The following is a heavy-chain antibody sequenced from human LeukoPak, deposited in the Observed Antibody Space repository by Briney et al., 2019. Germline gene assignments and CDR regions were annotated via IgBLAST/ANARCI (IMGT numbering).Heavy chain of an antibody. CDR1: GFTFSSYS. J-gene: IGHJ5*02. V-gene: IGHV3-21*01. Sequence: PGGSLRLSCAASGFTFSSYSMNWVRQAPGKGLEWVSSISSLSHISYADSVKGRFTISRDNAKNSLYLQMDSLRAEDTAVYYSARDGSDCSSTSCFKGWFDPWGQGTLVTVSS. D-gene: IGHD2-2*01. CDR2: ISSLSHI. CDR3: ARDGSDCSSTSCFKGWFDP.